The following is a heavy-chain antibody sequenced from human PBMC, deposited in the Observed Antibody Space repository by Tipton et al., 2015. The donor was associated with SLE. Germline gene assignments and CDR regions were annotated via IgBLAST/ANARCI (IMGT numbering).Heavy chain of an antibody. J-gene: IGHJ6*03. CDR2: IYYTGST. CDR3: ARERDCGSDCFGSYYYYMDV. CDR1: DDSIGSHY. V-gene: IGHV4-59*11. Sequence: TLSLTCTVSDDSIGSHYWTWIRQPPGKGLEYIGYIYYTGSTNYNPSLKSRVTISVDTSKNQFSPRLSSVTAADTAVYYCARERDCGSDCFGSYYYYMDVWGKGTTVIVSS. D-gene: IGHD2-21*01.